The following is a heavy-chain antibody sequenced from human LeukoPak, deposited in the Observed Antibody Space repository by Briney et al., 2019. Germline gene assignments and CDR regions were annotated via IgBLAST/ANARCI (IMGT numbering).Heavy chain of an antibody. Sequence: PSETLSLTCTVSGGSISSYYWSWIRQPPGKGLEWIGYTSYSGSTNYNASLKSRVTISLDTSKNQFSLKLSSVTAADTAVYSCARPSYSSSSFGYWGQGTLVTVSS. CDR2: TSYSGST. D-gene: IGHD6-6*01. V-gene: IGHV4-59*08. CDR3: ARPSYSSSSFGY. CDR1: GGSISSYY. J-gene: IGHJ4*02.